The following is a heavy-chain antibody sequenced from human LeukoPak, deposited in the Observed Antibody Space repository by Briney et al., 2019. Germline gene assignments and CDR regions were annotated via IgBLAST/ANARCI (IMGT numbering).Heavy chain of an antibody. Sequence: GGSLRLSCAASGFSFTNAWMSWVGQAPGKGLEWVGRIKSKTDGGTIDYAAPVKGRFTISRDDSKNTLFLQMNSLKIEDTAVYYCTTVTLRPVGLWGQGTLVTVSS. CDR3: TTVTLRPVGL. CDR1: GFSFTNAW. D-gene: IGHD3-10*01. V-gene: IGHV3-15*05. J-gene: IGHJ4*02. CDR2: IKSKTDGGTI.